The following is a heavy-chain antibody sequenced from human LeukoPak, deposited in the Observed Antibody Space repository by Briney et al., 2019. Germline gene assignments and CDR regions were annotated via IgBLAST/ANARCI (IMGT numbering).Heavy chain of an antibody. CDR1: GGSITHYY. CDR2: SYYSGTT. D-gene: IGHD6-19*01. J-gene: IGHJ5*02. V-gene: IGHV4-59*01. Sequence: SETLSLTCTVSGGSITHYYWSWIRQPPGKRLEWIGYSYYSGTTKWNPSLKGRVTISVDTSRNQFSLKLTSMTAADTAVYYCARGGSGWYNWFDPWGQGTLVTASS. CDR3: ARGGSGWYNWFDP.